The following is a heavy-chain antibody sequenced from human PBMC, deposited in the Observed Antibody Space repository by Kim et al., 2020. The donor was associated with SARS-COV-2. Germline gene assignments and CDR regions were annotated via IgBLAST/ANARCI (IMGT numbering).Heavy chain of an antibody. CDR1: GYRFTTSY. CDR3: ARDPSVTTTAQFDY. D-gene: IGHD5-12*01. Sequence: APVKVSCKASGYRFTTSYIHWVRQAPGQGLEWMGIINPSVGSTSYAQKFQDRVIMTRDTSTSTVYMELSSLKSEDTAVYYCARDPSVTTTAQFDYWGQGTLVTVSS. V-gene: IGHV1-46*01. J-gene: IGHJ4*02. CDR2: INPSVGST.